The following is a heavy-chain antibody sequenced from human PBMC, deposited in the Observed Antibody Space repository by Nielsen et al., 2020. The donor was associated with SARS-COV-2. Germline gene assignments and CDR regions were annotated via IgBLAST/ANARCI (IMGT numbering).Heavy chain of an antibody. CDR2: IHYSGST. V-gene: IGHV4-39*01. CDR1: GSSINSSSYY. CDR3: AASVVVTGRPFDY. Sequence: SETLSLTCTVSGSSINSSSYYWGWIRQPPGKGLEWIGNIHYSGSTYSNPFLKSRVTISVDTSKNQFSLKLSSVTAADTAVYYCAASVVVTGRPFDYWGQGTLVTVSS. J-gene: IGHJ4*02. D-gene: IGHD2-21*02.